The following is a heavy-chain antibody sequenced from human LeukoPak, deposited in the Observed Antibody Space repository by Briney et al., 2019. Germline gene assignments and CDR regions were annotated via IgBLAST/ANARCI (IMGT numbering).Heavy chain of an antibody. Sequence: PGGSLRLSCAASGFTVSSNYMSWVRQAPGKGLEWVSVIYSGGSTYYADSVKGRFTISRDNSKNTLYLQMNSLRAEDTAVYYCARAGVRSDYYGMDVWGQGTTVTVSS. CDR2: IYSGGST. D-gene: IGHD3-10*01. V-gene: IGHV3-53*01. CDR3: ARAGVRSDYYGMDV. CDR1: GFTVSSNY. J-gene: IGHJ6*02.